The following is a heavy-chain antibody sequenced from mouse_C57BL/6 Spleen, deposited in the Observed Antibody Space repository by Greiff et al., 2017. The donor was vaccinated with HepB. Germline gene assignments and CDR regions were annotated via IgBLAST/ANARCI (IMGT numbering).Heavy chain of an antibody. D-gene: IGHD1-1*01. J-gene: IGHJ4*01. V-gene: IGHV1-55*01. CDR3: ARRGYGSSYYAMDY. CDR2: IYPGSGST. CDR1: GYTFTSYW. Sequence: VQLQQPGAELVKPGASVKMSCKASGYTFTSYWITWVKQRPGQGLEWIGDIYPGSGSTNYNEKFKSKATLTVDTSSSTAYMQLSSLTSEDSAVYYCARRGYGSSYYAMDYWGQGTSVTVSS.